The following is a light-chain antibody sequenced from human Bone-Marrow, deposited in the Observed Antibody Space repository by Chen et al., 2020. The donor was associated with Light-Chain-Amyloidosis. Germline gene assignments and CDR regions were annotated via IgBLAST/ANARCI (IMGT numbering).Light chain of an antibody. CDR1: SSDVCGDNH. CDR3: SSYTITSTIV. Sequence: QSALTQPASVSVSPGQSITFSFTGTSSDVCGDNHASWHQHHPDDPPKLMIYVVTNRPSWVPDRFSGSKSDNTASLTSAGLKTGEEADYFCSSYTITSTIVFRSGTRVTVL. V-gene: IGLV2-14*01. CDR2: VVT. J-gene: IGLJ1*01.